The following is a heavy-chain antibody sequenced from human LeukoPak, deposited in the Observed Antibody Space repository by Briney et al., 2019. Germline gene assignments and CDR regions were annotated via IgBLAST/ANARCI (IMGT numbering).Heavy chain of an antibody. J-gene: IGHJ6*02. CDR3: ATRDVVVTARLYTDYYGMDV. Sequence: GGSLRLSCAASGFTFSNYAMAWVRQAPGKGLEWVSVICGTSTNTYYADSVKGRFTISRDNSQNTLYLQMNSLRAEDTAVYYCATRDVVVTARLYTDYYGMDVWGQGTTVTVSS. CDR1: GFTFSNYA. CDR2: ICGTSTNT. D-gene: IGHD2-21*02. V-gene: IGHV3-23*01.